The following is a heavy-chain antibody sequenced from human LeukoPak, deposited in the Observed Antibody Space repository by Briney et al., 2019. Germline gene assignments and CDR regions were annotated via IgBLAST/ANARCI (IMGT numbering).Heavy chain of an antibody. Sequence: GGSLRLSCAASGFTFSSYWMNWVRQAPGKGLEWVANIKEDGSETYYVDSVKGRFTISRDNAKNSLYLQMNSLRAEDTALYYCAKDSGQWLVRGFDYWGQGTLVTVSS. CDR1: GFTFSSYW. CDR3: AKDSGQWLVRGFDY. V-gene: IGHV3-7*03. J-gene: IGHJ4*02. D-gene: IGHD6-19*01. CDR2: IKEDGSET.